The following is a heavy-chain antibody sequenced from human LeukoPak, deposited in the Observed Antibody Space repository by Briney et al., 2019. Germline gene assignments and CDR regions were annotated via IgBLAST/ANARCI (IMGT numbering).Heavy chain of an antibody. V-gene: IGHV3-7*01. J-gene: IGHJ4*02. CDR1: GFTFSNYW. D-gene: IGHD6-13*01. CDR2: IREHGNEK. Sequence: GGSLRLSCAASGFTFSNYWMTWVRQAPGKGLEWVANIREHGNEKYYVDSVKGRFTISRDNAKNSVYLEMNSLRAEDTAVYYCARPDLSNTWYFFEHWGQGTLVTVSS. CDR3: ARPDLSNTWYFFEH.